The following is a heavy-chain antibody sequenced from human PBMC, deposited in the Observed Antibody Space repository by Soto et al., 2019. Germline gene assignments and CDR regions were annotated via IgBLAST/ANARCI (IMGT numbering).Heavy chain of an antibody. D-gene: IGHD2-2*01. V-gene: IGHV1-18*01. CDR1: GYTFTSYG. J-gene: IGHJ6*02. CDR2: ISAYNGNT. CDR3: ARDFPVVGLARNLSYYYYGMDF. Sequence: VQLVQSGAAVKKPGASVQVSCKASGYTFTSYGISWVRQAPGQGLEWMGWISAYNGNTHYAQKLQGRVTMTTDAATSTAYMDLRSLSSDDTDVYYCARDFPVVGLARNLSYYYYGMDFWGQVTTVTVSS.